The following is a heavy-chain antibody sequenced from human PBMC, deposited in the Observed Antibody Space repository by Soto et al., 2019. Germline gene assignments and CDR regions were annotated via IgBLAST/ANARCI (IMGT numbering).Heavy chain of an antibody. CDR3: ARDRFGGVIAPFFY. CDR1: GFTVSSNY. V-gene: IGHV3-66*01. D-gene: IGHD3-16*02. Sequence: EVQLVESGGGLVQPGGSLRLSCAASGFTVSSNYMSWVRQAPGKGLEGVSVIYSGGSTYYADSVKGRFTISRDNSKNTLYLQMNSLRAEDTAVYYCARDRFGGVIAPFFYWGQGTLATVSS. CDR2: IYSGGST. J-gene: IGHJ4*02.